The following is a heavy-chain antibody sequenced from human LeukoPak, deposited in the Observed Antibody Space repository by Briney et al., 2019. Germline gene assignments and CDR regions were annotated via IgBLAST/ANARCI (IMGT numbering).Heavy chain of an antibody. CDR2: IHPNSSGT. CDR1: GYSFTGHY. CDR3: TREDY. Sequence: GASVKVSCKASGYSFTGHYLHWMRQAPGQGLEWMGWIHPNSSGTHYAQKFQGRLTITRDTSLNTVYMELNRLISDDTAVYYCTREDYWGQGTLVTVSS. J-gene: IGHJ4*02. V-gene: IGHV1-2*02.